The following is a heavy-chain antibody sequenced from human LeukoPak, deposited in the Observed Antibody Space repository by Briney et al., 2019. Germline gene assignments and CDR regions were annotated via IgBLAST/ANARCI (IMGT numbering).Heavy chain of an antibody. D-gene: IGHD3-16*01. J-gene: IGHJ3*02. CDR1: GGSISSYY. Sequence: SETLSLTCTVSGGSISSYYWSWIRQPPGKGLEWIGYIYYSGSTNYNPSLKSRVTISVDTSRNQFSLKLSSVTAADTAVYYCARDFGRDSSPRLKYYAFDIWGQGTMVTVSS. CDR3: ARDFGRDSSPRLKYYAFDI. V-gene: IGHV4-59*01. CDR2: IYYSGST.